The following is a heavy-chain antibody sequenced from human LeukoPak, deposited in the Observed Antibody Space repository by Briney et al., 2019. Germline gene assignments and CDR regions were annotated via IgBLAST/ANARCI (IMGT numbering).Heavy chain of an antibody. J-gene: IGHJ3*02. V-gene: IGHV3-74*01. CDR3: AARFRDGLDI. CDR2: ISSDGGTT. Sequence: GGPLRLSCAASGFTFSSSWMSWVRQAPGKGLQWVSRISSDGGTTEYADSVKGRFAISRDNAKNTLYLQMNSLRAEDTAVYYCAARFRDGLDIWGQGTMVTVSS. CDR1: GFTFSSSW.